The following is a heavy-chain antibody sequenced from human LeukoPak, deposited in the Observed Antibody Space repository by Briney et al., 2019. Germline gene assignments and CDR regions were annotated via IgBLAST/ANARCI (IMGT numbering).Heavy chain of an antibody. Sequence: GGSLRLSCAASGFTFSSYAMSWVRQAPGKGLEWVSAISGSGGSTYYADSVKVRFTISRDNSKNTLYLQMNSLRAEDTAVYSCAKLVGANPRVYYFDYWGQGTLVTVSS. V-gene: IGHV3-23*01. CDR2: ISGSGGST. D-gene: IGHD1-26*01. J-gene: IGHJ4*02. CDR1: GFTFSSYA. CDR3: AKLVGANPRVYYFDY.